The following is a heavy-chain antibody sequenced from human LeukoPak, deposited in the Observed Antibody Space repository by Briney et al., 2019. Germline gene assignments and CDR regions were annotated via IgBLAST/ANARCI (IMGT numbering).Heavy chain of an antibody. CDR2: IKYDGSNK. D-gene: IGHD3-10*01. Sequence: PGGNLTLYCAASGFTFSSYAMHWVRQAPGKGLEWVAIIKYDGSNKYYADYVKGRFTVSRDNSKNTVYLQMNSLRAEDTAVYYCARGPTRGSWHGERDYWGQGTLVTVSS. J-gene: IGHJ4*02. V-gene: IGHV3-30-3*01. CDR3: ARGPTRGSWHGERDY. CDR1: GFTFSSYA.